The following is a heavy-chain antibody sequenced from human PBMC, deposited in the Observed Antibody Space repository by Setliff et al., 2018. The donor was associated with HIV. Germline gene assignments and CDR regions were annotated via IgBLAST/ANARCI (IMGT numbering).Heavy chain of an antibody. Sequence: ASVKVPCKASGYTFTSYYMHWVRQAPGQGLEWMGIINPSSGSTTYAQKFQGRATMTRDTSTSTVYMELSSLRSEDTAVSYCSRDPAPSSSASYFQHWGQGTPVTVSS. CDR1: GYTFTSYY. V-gene: IGHV1-46*01. CDR3: SRDPAPSSSASYFQH. D-gene: IGHD6-6*01. CDR2: INPSSGST. J-gene: IGHJ1*01.